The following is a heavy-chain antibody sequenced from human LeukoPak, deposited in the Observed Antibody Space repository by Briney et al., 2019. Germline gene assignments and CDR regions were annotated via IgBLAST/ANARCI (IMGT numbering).Heavy chain of an antibody. J-gene: IGHJ4*02. V-gene: IGHV3-9*01. D-gene: IGHD1-26*01. Sequence: PGGSLRLSCAASGFTFDDYAMHWVRQAPGKGLEWVSGISWNSGTKGYADSVKGRSTIFRDNAKNTLYLQMNSLRAEDTAVYYCVRDLGGRSGHWGQGTLVTVSS. CDR1: GFTFDDYA. CDR2: ISWNSGTK. CDR3: VRDLGGRSGH.